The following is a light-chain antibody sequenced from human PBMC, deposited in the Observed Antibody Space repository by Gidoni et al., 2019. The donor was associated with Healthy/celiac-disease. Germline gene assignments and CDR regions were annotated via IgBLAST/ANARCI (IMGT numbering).Light chain of an antibody. CDR3: LQDYNYPYT. CDR1: QGIRND. V-gene: IGKV1-6*01. Sequence: AIQTIQPPSSLSGSVGDRVTITCRASQGIRNDLGWYQQKPGKAPKLLIYAASSLQSGVPSRFSGSGSGTDFTLPISSLQPEDFATYYRLQDYNYPYTFGPGTKLEIK. J-gene: IGKJ2*01. CDR2: AAS.